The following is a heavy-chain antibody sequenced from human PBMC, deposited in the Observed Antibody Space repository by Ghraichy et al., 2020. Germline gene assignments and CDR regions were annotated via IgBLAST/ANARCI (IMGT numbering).Heavy chain of an antibody. CDR1: GFTFSSYA. J-gene: IGHJ6*03. D-gene: IGHD3-3*01. CDR3: AKDPGVAGNYYYYYMDV. V-gene: IGHV3-23*01. CDR2: ISGSGGST. Sequence: GGSLRLSCAASGFTFSSYAMSWVRQAPGKGLEWVSAISGSGGSTYYADSVKGRFTISRDNSKNTLYLQMNSLRAEDTAVYYCAKDPGVAGNYYYYYMDVWGKGTTVTVSS.